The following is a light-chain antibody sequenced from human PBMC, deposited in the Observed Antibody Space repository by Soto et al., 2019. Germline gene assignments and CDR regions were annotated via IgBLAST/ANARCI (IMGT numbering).Light chain of an antibody. J-gene: IGLJ3*02. CDR2: DVS. CDR1: SSDVGGYNF. CDR3: CSYAGSYTWL. Sequence: QSALTQPRSVSGPPGQSVTISCTGTSSDVGGYNFVSWYQQHPGKAPKLMIYDVSKRPSGVPDRFSGSKSGNTASLTISGLQAEDEADYYCCSYAGSYTWLFGGGTKLTVL. V-gene: IGLV2-11*01.